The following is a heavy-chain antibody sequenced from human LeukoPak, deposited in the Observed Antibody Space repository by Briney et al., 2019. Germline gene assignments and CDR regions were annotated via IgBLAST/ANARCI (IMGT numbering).Heavy chain of an antibody. CDR2: IIPIFGTA. V-gene: IGHV1-69*13. J-gene: IGHJ6*03. Sequence: SVKVSCKASGGTFSSYAISWVRQAPGQGLEWMGGIIPIFGTANYAQKFQGRVTITADESTSTAYMELSSLRSEDTAVYYCARGPRDYYDSSGYGYYYYYYYMDVWGKGTTVTVSS. D-gene: IGHD3-22*01. CDR1: GGTFSSYA. CDR3: ARGPRDYYDSSGYGYYYYYYYMDV.